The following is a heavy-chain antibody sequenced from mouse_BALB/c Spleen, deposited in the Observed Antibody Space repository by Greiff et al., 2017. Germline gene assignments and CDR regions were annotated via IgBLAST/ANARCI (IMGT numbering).Heavy chain of an antibody. Sequence: VKLVESGAELVRPGASVTLSCKASGYTFTDYEMHWVKQTPVHGLEWIGAIDPETGGTAYNQKFKGKATLTADKSSSTAYMELRSLTSEDSAVYYCSLIYYGNAMDYWGQGTSVTVSS. V-gene: IGHV1-15*01. CDR1: GYTFTDYE. J-gene: IGHJ4*01. CDR2: IDPETGGT. CDR3: SLIYYGNAMDY. D-gene: IGHD2-1*01.